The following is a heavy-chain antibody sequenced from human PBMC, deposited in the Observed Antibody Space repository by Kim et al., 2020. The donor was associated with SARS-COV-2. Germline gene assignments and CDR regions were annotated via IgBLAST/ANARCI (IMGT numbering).Heavy chain of an antibody. J-gene: IGHJ3*02. CDR3: ARVLPSPGTTAFDI. D-gene: IGHD1-1*01. V-gene: IGHV4-39*07. CDR2: IYYSGST. CDR1: GGSISSSSYY. Sequence: SETLSLTCTVSGGSISSSSYYWGWIRQPPGKGLEWIGSIYYSGSTYYNPSLKSRVTISVDTSKNQFSLKLSSVTAADTAVYYCARVLPSPGTTAFDIWGQGTMVTVSS.